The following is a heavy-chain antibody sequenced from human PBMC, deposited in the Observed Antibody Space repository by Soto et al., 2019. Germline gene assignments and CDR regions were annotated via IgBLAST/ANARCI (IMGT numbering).Heavy chain of an antibody. D-gene: IGHD3-16*01. CDR1: AFTLSSYW. CDR2: IKPYGSEK. J-gene: IGHJ3*02. Sequence: EVQLVESGGGLVQPGGSLRLSCEASAFTLSSYWMSWVRQAPGKGLAWVANIKPYGSEKYYLDAVKGRFTISRDNTKSSLHLQMSTLRPEGTAIYYCARDYESGFDIWGQGTMVTVSS. V-gene: IGHV3-7*01. CDR3: ARDYESGFDI.